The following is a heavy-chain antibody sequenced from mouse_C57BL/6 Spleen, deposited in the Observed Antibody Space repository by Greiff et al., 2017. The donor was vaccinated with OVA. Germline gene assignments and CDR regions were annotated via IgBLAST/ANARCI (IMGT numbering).Heavy chain of an antibody. V-gene: IGHV3-6*01. CDR1: GYSITSGYY. J-gene: IGHJ2*01. D-gene: IGHD1-1*01. CDR2: ISYDGSN. CDR3: AREGIYYGSSYDYFDY. Sequence: EVQLQQSGPGLVKPSQSLSLTCSVTGYSITSGYYWNWIRQFPGNKLEWMGYISYDGSNNYNPSLKNRISITRDTSKNQFFLKLNSVTTEDTATYYCAREGIYYGSSYDYFDYWGQGTTLTVSS.